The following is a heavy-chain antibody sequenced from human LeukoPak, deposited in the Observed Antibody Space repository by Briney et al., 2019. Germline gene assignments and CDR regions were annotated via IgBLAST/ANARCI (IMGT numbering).Heavy chain of an antibody. J-gene: IGHJ4*02. D-gene: IGHD5-12*01. CDR1: GFTFYNYA. CDR2: ISGSGSST. CDR3: AKDIRGYDMDIDC. V-gene: IGHV3-23*01. Sequence: PGGSLPLSCAASGFTFYNYAMSWVRQAPGKGLDWVSSISGSGSSTYYADSVKGRLTISRDNSKSTLYLQMNSLRAEDTAVYYCAKDIRGYDMDIDCWGQGTLVTVSS.